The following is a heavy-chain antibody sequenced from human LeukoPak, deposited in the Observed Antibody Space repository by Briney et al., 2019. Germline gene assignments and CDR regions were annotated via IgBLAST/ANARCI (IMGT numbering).Heavy chain of an antibody. CDR2: IDPTDSYT. Sequence: EESLRISCKGSGYSFTSYWISWVRQMPGKGLEWMGRIDPTDSYTNYSPSFQGHVSISGDKSISTAYLQWSSLKASDTAIYYCARHRNWNPREDTFDIWGQGTMVTVSS. CDR1: GYSFTSYW. D-gene: IGHD1-20*01. J-gene: IGHJ3*02. V-gene: IGHV5-10-1*01. CDR3: ARHRNWNPREDTFDI.